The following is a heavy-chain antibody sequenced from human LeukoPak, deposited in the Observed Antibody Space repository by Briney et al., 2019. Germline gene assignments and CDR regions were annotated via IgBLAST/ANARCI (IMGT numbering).Heavy chain of an antibody. J-gene: IGHJ4*02. CDR2: INPSGGST. CDR1: GYTFTSYY. D-gene: IGHD3-10*01. V-gene: IGHV1-46*01. Sequence: ASVKVSCKASGYTFTSYYMHWMRQAPGQGLEWMGIINPSGGSTSYAQKFQGRVTMTRDTSTSTVYMELSSLRSEDTAVYYCARVNYYYGSGSSFDYWGQGTLVTVSS. CDR3: ARVNYYYGSGSSFDY.